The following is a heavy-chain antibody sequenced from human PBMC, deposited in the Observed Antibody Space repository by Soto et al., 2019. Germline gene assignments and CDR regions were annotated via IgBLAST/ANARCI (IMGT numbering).Heavy chain of an antibody. D-gene: IGHD6-19*01. CDR2: FDPEDGET. V-gene: IGHV1-24*01. Sequence: ASVKVSCKVSGYTLTELSMHWVRQAPGKGLEWMGGFDPEDGETIYAQKFQGRVTITADASTGTAYMELSSLRSEDTAVYYCASLPGIAVAWGQGTLVTVSS. CDR1: GYTLTELS. CDR3: ASLPGIAVA. J-gene: IGHJ4*02.